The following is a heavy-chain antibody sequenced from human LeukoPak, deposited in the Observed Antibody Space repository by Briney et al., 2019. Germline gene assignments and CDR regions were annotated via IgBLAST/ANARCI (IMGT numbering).Heavy chain of an antibody. D-gene: IGHD3-22*01. Sequence: PSETLSLTCSVSGGSIRSTTYYWGWIRQPPGKGLEWIGSIYYSGNTYYSPSLMSRVTISVDTSKNQFSLNLSSVTAADTAVYYCTTEQSFYDSSGIVNYHFDYWGQGTLVTVSS. CDR3: TTEQSFYDSSGIVNYHFDY. CDR1: GGSIRSTTYY. V-gene: IGHV4-39*07. CDR2: IYYSGNT. J-gene: IGHJ4*02.